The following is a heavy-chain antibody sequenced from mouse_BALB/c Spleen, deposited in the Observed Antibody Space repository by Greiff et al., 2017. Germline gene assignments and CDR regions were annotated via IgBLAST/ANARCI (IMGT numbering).Heavy chain of an antibody. CDR1: GYAFTNYL. CDR2: INPGSGGT. J-gene: IGHJ3*01. D-gene: IGHD4-1*02. Sequence: QVQLQQSGAELVRPGTSVKVSCKASGYAFTNYLIEWVKQRPGQGLEWIGVINPGSGGTNYNEKFKGKATLTADKSSSTAYMQLSSLTSDDSAVYFCAREGHQLGRFAYWGQGTLVTVSP. V-gene: IGHV1-54*01. CDR3: AREGHQLGRFAY.